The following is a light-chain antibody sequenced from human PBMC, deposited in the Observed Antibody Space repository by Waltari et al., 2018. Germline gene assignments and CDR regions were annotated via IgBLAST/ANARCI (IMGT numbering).Light chain of an antibody. J-gene: IGLJ3*02. CDR1: RSDVSAYNY. CDR3: ASYISYSTLEL. V-gene: IGLV2-14*03. CDR2: DVS. Sequence: QSALTQPASVSGSPGQSISISCTGTRSDVSAYNYVPRYQQHPGKAPRLIIFDVSSRPSGVSSRFSGSKSGNTASLTISGLQGEDEAKYYCASYISYSTLELFGGGTSLTVL.